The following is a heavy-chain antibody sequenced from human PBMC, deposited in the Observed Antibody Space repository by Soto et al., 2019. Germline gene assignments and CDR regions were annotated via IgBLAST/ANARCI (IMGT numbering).Heavy chain of an antibody. V-gene: IGHV3-21*01. J-gene: IGHJ6*02. CDR3: ARGWSVVTTVVIWYYGMDV. D-gene: IGHD4-17*01. Sequence: PGGSLRLSCAASGFTFSSYSMNWVRQAPGKGLEWVSSISSSSSYIYYADSVKGRFTISRDNAKNSLYLQMNSLRAEDTAVYYCARGWSVVTTVVIWYYGMDVWGQGTTVTVSS. CDR1: GFTFSSYS. CDR2: ISSSSSYI.